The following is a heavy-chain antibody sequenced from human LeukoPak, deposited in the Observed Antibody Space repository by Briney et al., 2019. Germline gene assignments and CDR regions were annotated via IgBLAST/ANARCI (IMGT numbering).Heavy chain of an antibody. CDR3: ARLGSWNGDYGMDV. V-gene: IGHV4-34*01. J-gene: IGHJ6*02. CDR2: INHSGST. D-gene: IGHD1-1*01. CDR1: GFTFSDYY. Sequence: GSLRLSCAASGFTFSDYYMSWIRQPPGKGLEWIGEINHSGSTNYNPSLESRVTISGDTSKTQFFLKLSSVTAADTAVYYCARLGSWNGDYGMDVWGQGTSVIVSS.